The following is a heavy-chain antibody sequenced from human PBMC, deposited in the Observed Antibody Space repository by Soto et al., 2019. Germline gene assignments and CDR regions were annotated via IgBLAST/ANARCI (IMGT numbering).Heavy chain of an antibody. J-gene: IGHJ4*02. CDR1: GVSISSYY. Sequence: SETLSLTCTVSGVSISSYYWSWIRQPPGKGLEWIGSIFYTENTDYNPSLKSRVTISIDTSKKQFSLNLRSVTAADTAIYYCASVNRGAFDYWGQGTLVTVSS. CDR3: ASVNRGAFDY. V-gene: IGHV4-59*01. CDR2: IFYTENT.